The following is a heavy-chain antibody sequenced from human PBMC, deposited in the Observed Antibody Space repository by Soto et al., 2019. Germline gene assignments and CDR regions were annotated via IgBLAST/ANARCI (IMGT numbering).Heavy chain of an antibody. Sequence: QVQLVESGGGVVQPGRSLRLSCAASGFTFSSYAMHWVRQAPGKGLEWVAVISYDGSNKYYADSVKGRFTISRDNSKNTLYLQMNSLRAEDTAVYYWAREARVEHHRAFDIWGQGTMVTVSS. V-gene: IGHV3-30-3*01. CDR1: GFTFSSYA. CDR3: AREARVEHHRAFDI. J-gene: IGHJ3*02. CDR2: ISYDGSNK.